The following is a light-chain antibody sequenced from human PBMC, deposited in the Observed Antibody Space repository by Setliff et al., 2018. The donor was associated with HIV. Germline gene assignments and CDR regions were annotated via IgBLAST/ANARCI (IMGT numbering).Light chain of an antibody. Sequence: QSALTQPASVSGSPGQSIIISCTGTSSDVGGYNYVSWYQQHPGKAPKLIIYEVTNRPSGFSDRFSGSKSVNTASLTISGLQTEDEADYYCNSYTTSGTRVFGTGTKVTV. V-gene: IGLV2-14*01. CDR1: SSDVGGYNY. J-gene: IGLJ1*01. CDR3: NSYTTSGTRV. CDR2: EVT.